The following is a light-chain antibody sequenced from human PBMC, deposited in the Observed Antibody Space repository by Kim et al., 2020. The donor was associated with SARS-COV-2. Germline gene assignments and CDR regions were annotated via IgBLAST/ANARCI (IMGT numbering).Light chain of an antibody. CDR3: QVRDSSSNEV. CDR2: DDR. CDR1: TNGSKS. J-gene: IGLJ3*02. V-gene: IGLV3-21*03. Sequence: GKTVRSTGERDTNGSKSVNGYQPRQGQAPVMFNYDDRDRGSGVPERVSGSKYGNTATLTISRVGDGDEDDYYWQVRDSSSNEVFGGGTQLTVL.